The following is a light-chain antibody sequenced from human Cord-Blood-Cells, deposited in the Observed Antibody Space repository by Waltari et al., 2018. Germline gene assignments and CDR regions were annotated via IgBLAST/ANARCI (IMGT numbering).Light chain of an antibody. CDR1: NIGSKS. V-gene: IGLV3-21*04. CDR2: YDS. Sequence: SYVLTQPPSVSVAPGKPARITCGGNNIGSKSVHGYQQKPGQAPVLVIYYDSDRPSGIPERFSGSNSGNTATLTISRVEAGDEADYYCQVWDSSSDHYVFGTGTKVTVL. CDR3: QVWDSSSDHYV. J-gene: IGLJ1*01.